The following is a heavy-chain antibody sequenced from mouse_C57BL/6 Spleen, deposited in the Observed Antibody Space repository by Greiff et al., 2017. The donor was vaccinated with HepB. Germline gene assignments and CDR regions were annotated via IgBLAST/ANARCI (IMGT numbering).Heavy chain of an antibody. D-gene: IGHD2-1*01. V-gene: IGHV5-17*01. Sequence: EVKLVESGGGLVKPGGSLKLSCAASGFTFSDYGMHWVRQAPEKGLEWVAYISSGSSTIYYADTVKGRFTISRDNAKNTLFLQMTSLRSEDTAMYYCARGLPTLYYGNYPLFDYWGQGTTLTVSS. J-gene: IGHJ2*01. CDR1: GFTFSDYG. CDR2: ISSGSSTI. CDR3: ARGLPTLYYGNYPLFDY.